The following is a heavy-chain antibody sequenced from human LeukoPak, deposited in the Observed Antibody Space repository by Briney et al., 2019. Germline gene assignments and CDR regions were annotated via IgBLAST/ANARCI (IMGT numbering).Heavy chain of an antibody. D-gene: IGHD1-14*01. J-gene: IGHJ6*02. V-gene: IGHV3-23*01. CDR3: ARQPGWVFPCYYYGMDV. Sequence: GGSLRLSCAASGFTFSSYAMSWVRQAPGKGLEWVSAISGSGGSTYYADSVKGRFTISRDNSKNTLYLQMNSLRAEDTAVYYCARQPGWVFPCYYYGMDVWGQGTTVTVSS. CDR1: GFTFSSYA. CDR2: ISGSGGST.